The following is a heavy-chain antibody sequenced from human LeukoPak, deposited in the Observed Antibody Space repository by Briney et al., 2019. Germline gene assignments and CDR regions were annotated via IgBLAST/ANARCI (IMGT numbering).Heavy chain of an antibody. CDR1: GFTFSSYE. CDR3: ARVSLGLDY. Sequence: GGSLRLSCAASGFTFSSYEMNWVRQAPGKGLEWVSYISSSGSTIYYADSVKGRFTISRDDAKNSLYLQMNSLRAEDTAVYYCARVSLGLDYWGQGTLVTVSS. V-gene: IGHV3-48*03. CDR2: ISSSGSTI. J-gene: IGHJ4*02.